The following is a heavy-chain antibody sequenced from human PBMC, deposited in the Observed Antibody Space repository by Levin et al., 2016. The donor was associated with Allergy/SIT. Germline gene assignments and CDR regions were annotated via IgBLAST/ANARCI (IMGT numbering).Heavy chain of an antibody. D-gene: IGHD5-18*01. J-gene: IGHJ4*02. CDR1: GGSISTYY. Sequence: SETLSLTCSVSGGSISTYYWSWIRQPPGKGLEWIGYINYSGTTYYKPSLKNRVTISIDTSKNQFSLKLSSVTAADTAVYYCARRQLDSVMVTPWDYWGQGTLVTVSS. CDR3: ARRQLDSVMVTPWDY. V-gene: IGHV4-59*08. CDR2: INYSGTT.